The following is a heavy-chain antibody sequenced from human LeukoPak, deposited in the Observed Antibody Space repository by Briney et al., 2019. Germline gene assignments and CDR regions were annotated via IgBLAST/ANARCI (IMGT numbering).Heavy chain of an antibody. CDR1: GGSFSGYY. J-gene: IGHJ5*02. V-gene: IGHV4-34*01. D-gene: IGHD3-16*01. CDR3: ARRYDYVWGAHGWFDP. Sequence: SETLSLTCAVYGGSFSGYYWSWIRQPPGKGLEWIGEINHSGSTNYNPSLKSRVTISVDTSKNQFSLKLSFVTAADTAVYYCARRYDYVWGAHGWFDPWGQGTLVTVSS. CDR2: INHSGST.